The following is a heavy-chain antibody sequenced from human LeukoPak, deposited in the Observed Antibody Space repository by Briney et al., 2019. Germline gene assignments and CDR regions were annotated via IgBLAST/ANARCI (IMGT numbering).Heavy chain of an antibody. Sequence: GGSLRLSCAASGFTFSVSWMSWVRQAPGKGLEWVANIKYDGNEKYYVDSVKGRFTISRDNSKNTVYLQMNSLRGEDTAVYYCAKNTGGLPTDWGQGTLVTVSS. J-gene: IGHJ4*02. CDR3: AKNTGGLPTD. CDR1: GFTFSVSW. CDR2: IKYDGNEK. V-gene: IGHV3-7*03. D-gene: IGHD2-8*02.